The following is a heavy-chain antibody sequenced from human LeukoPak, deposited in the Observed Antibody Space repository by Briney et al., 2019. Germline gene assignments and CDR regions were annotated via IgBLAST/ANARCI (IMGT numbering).Heavy chain of an antibody. CDR3: VSIPVWIVVVPAAIPRDY. Sequence: GGSLRLSCAASGFTFSSYAMSWVRQAPGKGLEWVSAISGSGGSTYYADSVKGRFTISRDNSKNTLYLQMNSLRAEDTAVYYCVSIPVWIVVVPAAIPRDYWGQGTLVTVSS. CDR1: GFTFSSYA. V-gene: IGHV3-23*01. D-gene: IGHD2-2*02. J-gene: IGHJ4*02. CDR2: ISGSGGST.